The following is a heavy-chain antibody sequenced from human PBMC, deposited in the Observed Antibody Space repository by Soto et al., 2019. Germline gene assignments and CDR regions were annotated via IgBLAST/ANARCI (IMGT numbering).Heavy chain of an antibody. V-gene: IGHV4-31*03. D-gene: IGHD4-17*01. CDR1: GGSISSGGYY. J-gene: IGHJ6*02. CDR3: AKMTTVRNYGMDV. Sequence: SETLSLTCTVSGGSISSGGYYWSWIRQHPGKGLEWIGYIYYSGSTYYNPSLKSRVTISVDTSKNQFSLKLSSVTAADTAVYYCAKMTTVRNYGMDVWGQGTTVTAP. CDR2: IYYSGST.